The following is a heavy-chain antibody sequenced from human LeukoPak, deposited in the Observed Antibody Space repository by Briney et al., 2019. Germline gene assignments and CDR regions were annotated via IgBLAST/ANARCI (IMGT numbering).Heavy chain of an antibody. CDR2: ISYDGSNK. CDR3: AKSMATITSYYYMDV. J-gene: IGHJ6*03. CDR1: GFTLSSNN. Sequence: GGSLRLSCATSGFTLSSNNMHWVRQAPGKGLEWVAVISYDGSNKYYADSVKGRFTISRDNSKNTLYLQMNSLRAEDTAVYYCAKSMATITSYYYMDVWGKGTTVTVSS. D-gene: IGHD5-24*01. V-gene: IGHV3-30*18.